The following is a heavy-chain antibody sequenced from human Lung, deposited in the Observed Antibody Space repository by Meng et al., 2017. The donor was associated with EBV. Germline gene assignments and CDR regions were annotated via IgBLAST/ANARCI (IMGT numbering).Heavy chain of an antibody. CDR3: AREWVGDTLGFFDS. V-gene: IGHV4-39*02. CDR2: VYDSGQA. Sequence: GLIGGSCACWGWTRQTLWRGLDWMGSVYDSGQADHDRPVKGPVTTSVETCTNQFSLKMSLGSAADMAKYYCAREWVGDTLGFFDSWGQGTLVTVSS. D-gene: IGHD1-26*01. CDR1: GLIGGSCAC. J-gene: IGHJ4*02.